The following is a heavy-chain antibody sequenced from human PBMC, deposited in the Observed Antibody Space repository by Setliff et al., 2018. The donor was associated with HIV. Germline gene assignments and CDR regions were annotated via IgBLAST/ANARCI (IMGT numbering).Heavy chain of an antibody. V-gene: IGHV4-31*03. J-gene: IGHJ5*02. CDR3: AREGARHYGSGRYHSWFDP. Sequence: LSLTCTVSGGSISSGNYYWSWLRQHPGKGLEWIGYIYYSGSTYYNPSLKSRVTMSVDTSKNQFSLKLSSVTAADTAVYYCAREGARHYGSGRYHSWFDPWGQGTQVTVS. CDR1: GGSISSGNYY. D-gene: IGHD3-10*01. CDR2: IYYSGST.